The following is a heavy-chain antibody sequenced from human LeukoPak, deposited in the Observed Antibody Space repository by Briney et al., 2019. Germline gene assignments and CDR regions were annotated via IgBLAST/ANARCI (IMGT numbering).Heavy chain of an antibody. Sequence: SETLSLTCTVSGGSISSSSYYWGWIRQPPGKGLEWIGSIYYSGSTYYNPSLKSRVTISVDTSKNQFSLKLSSVTAADTAVYYCARVSTAARDINPWGQGTLVTVSS. V-gene: IGHV4-39*07. CDR3: ARVSTAARDINP. CDR1: GGSISSSSYY. CDR2: IYYSGST. D-gene: IGHD6-6*01. J-gene: IGHJ5*02.